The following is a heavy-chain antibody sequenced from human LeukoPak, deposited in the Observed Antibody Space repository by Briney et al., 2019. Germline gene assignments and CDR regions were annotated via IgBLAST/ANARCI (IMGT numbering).Heavy chain of an antibody. V-gene: IGHV4-39*01. J-gene: IGHJ6*03. CDR2: IYYSGST. Sequence: SETLSLTCTVSGGSISSSSYYWGWIRQPPGKGLEWIGRIYYSGSTYYNPSLKSRITISVDTSKNQFSLKLSSVTAADTAVYYCARLDDSSGYSTYYMDVWGKGTTVTDSS. CDR3: ARLDDSSGYSTYYMDV. CDR1: GGSISSSSYY. D-gene: IGHD3-22*01.